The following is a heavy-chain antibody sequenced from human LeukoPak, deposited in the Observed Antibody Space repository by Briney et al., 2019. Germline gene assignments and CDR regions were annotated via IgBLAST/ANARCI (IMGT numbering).Heavy chain of an antibody. CDR3: AKVVYSSGWYYDYYYYYGMDV. D-gene: IGHD6-19*01. V-gene: IGHV3-43*02. J-gene: IGHJ6*02. CDR2: ISGDGGST. Sequence: GGSLRLSCAASGFTFDDYAMHWVRHAPGKGLEWVSLISGDGGSTYYADSVKRRFTISRDNSKNSLYLQMNSLRTEDTALYYCAKVVYSSGWYYDYYYYYGMDVWGQGTTVTVSS. CDR1: GFTFDDYA.